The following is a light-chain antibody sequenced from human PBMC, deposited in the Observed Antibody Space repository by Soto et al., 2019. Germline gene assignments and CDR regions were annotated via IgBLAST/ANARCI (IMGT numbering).Light chain of an antibody. V-gene: IGLV2-14*01. CDR2: EVS. J-gene: IGLJ2*01. Sequence: QSVLTQPASVSGSPGQSITISCTGSSSDVGDYNYVSWYQQHPGKAPKLIISEVSFRPSGVSNRFSGSKSGNTASLTISGLQPEAEAEYYSSSYPIRGPLIFGGGA. CDR3: SSYPIRGPLI. CDR1: SSDVGDYNY.